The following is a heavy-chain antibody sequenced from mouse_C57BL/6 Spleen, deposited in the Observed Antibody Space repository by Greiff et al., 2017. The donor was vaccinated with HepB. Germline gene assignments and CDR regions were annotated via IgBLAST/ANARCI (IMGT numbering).Heavy chain of an antibody. CDR1: GYTFTSYW. D-gene: IGHD2-1*01. J-gene: IGHJ2*01. CDR3: ARKEIYYGNPYYFDY. CDR2: IHPNSGST. V-gene: IGHV1-64*01. Sequence: QVHVKQPGAELVKPGASVKLSCKASGYTFTSYWMHWVKQRPGQGLEWIGMIHPNSGSTNYDEKLKSKATLTVDKSSSTAYMQLSSLTSEDSAVYYCARKEIYYGNPYYFDYWGQGTTLTVSS.